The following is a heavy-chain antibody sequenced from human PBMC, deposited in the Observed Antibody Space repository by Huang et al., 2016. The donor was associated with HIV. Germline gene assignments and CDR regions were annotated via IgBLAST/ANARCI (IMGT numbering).Heavy chain of an antibody. CDR3: AKEDYYYDSSGYYFLGAFDI. CDR1: GFTFSNYG. D-gene: IGHD3-22*01. J-gene: IGHJ3*02. V-gene: IGHV3-30*02. Sequence: QVQLVESGGGVVQPGGSLRLSCAPSGFTFSNYGMHWVRQAPGKGLGWVAFTRYDGSNKSYADSVKGLFTISRDNSKNTLFLQMNSLRAEDTAVYYCAKEDYYYDSSGYYFLGAFDIWGQGTMVTVSS. CDR2: TRYDGSNK.